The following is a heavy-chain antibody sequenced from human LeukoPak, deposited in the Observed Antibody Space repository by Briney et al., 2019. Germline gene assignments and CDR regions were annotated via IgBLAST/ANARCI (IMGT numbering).Heavy chain of an antibody. CDR3: ARDFRIAAAVPSYFDY. V-gene: IGHV3-21*01. CDR1: GLSFSDYS. J-gene: IGHJ4*02. D-gene: IGHD6-13*01. Sequence: GGSLRLSCAASGLSFSDYSLSWVRQAPGKGLEWVSFISSRGTHMYYLDSVKGRFTISRDNAKASLDLQLNSLRAEDTAVYFCARDFRIAAAVPSYFDYWGQGVLVTVSS. CDR2: ISSRGTHM.